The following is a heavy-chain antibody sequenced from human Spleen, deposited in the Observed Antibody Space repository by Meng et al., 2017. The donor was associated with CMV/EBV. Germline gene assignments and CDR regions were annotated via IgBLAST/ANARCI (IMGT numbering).Heavy chain of an antibody. CDR2: ILPVFGTP. CDR3: SRGMVGAPFDY. D-gene: IGHD1-26*01. CDR1: GATFSSYA. Sequence: SCKASGATFSSYAISWVRQAPGQGLEWMGGILPVFGTPNYAQKFQGRVTITTDESTSTAHMELSSLTSEDTAVYYCSRGMVGAPFDYWGQGTLVTVSS. V-gene: IGHV1-69*05. J-gene: IGHJ4*02.